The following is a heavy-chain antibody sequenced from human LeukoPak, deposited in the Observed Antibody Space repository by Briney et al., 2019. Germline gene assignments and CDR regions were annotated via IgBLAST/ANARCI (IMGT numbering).Heavy chain of an antibody. CDR2: IYYSGST. CDR3: ARVITPDAFDI. Sequence: SETLSLTCTVSGGSISSYYWSWIRQPPGKGLEWIGYIYYSGSTNYNPSLKSRVTISVDTSKNQFSLKLSSVTVADTAVYYCARVITPDAFDIWGQGTMVTVSS. D-gene: IGHD2-15*01. J-gene: IGHJ3*02. CDR1: GGSISSYY. V-gene: IGHV4-59*01.